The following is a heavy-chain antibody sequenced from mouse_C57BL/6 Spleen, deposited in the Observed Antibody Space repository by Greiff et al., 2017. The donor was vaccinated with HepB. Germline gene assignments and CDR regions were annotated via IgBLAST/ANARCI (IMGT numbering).Heavy chain of an antibody. CDR2: ISNGGGST. V-gene: IGHV5-12*01. J-gene: IGHJ2*01. CDR1: GFTFSDYY. Sequence: DVHLVESGGGLVQPGGSLKLSCAASGFTFSDYYMYWVRQTPEKRLEWVAYISNGGGSTYYPDTVKGRFTISRDNAKNTLYLQMSRLKSEDTAMYYCARRAITLDYWGQGTTLTVSS. CDR3: ARRAITLDY. D-gene: IGHD2-4*01.